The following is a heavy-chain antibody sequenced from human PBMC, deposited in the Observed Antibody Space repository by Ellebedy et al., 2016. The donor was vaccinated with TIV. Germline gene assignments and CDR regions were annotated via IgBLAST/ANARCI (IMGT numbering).Heavy chain of an antibody. CDR3: AKMTHYYGSGSYFDY. J-gene: IGHJ4*02. Sequence: GESLKISXAASGFTFSDYYMSWIRQAPGKGLEWVSYISSSGSTIYYADSVKGRFTISRDNAKNSLYLQMNSLRAEDTAVDYCAKMTHYYGSGSYFDYWGQGTLVTVSS. D-gene: IGHD3-10*01. V-gene: IGHV3-11*01. CDR1: GFTFSDYY. CDR2: ISSSGSTI.